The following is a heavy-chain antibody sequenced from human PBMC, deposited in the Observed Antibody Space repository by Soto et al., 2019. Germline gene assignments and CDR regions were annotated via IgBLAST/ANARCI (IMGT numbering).Heavy chain of an antibody. V-gene: IGHV3-23*01. CDR1: GFTFSSYA. D-gene: IGHD2-2*02. Sequence: GGSLRLSCAASGFTFSSYAMSWVRQAPGKGLEWVSAISGSGGSTYYADSVKGRFTISRDNSKNTLYLQMNSLRAEDTAVYYCAKEGHCSSSRCYIVGGLFDLWGQGTLVTVSS. CDR3: AKEGHCSSSRCYIVGGLFDL. CDR2: ISGSGGST. J-gene: IGHJ4*02.